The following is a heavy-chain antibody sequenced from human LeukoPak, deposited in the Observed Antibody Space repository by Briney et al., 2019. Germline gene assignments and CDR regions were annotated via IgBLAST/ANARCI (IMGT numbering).Heavy chain of an antibody. D-gene: IGHD3-22*01. CDR2: ISGSGGST. V-gene: IGHV3-23*01. CDR1: GITLSNYG. Sequence: GGSLRLSCAVSGITLSNYGMSWVRQAPGKGLEWVAGISGSGGSTNYADSVKGRITISRDNPKNTLYLQMNILRAEDTAVYFCAKRGVVIRVILVGFHKEAYYFDSWGQGALVTVSS. J-gene: IGHJ4*02. CDR3: AKRGVVIRVILVGFHKEAYYFDS.